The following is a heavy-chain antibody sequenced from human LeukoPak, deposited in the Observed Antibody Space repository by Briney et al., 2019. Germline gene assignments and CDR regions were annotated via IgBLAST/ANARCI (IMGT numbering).Heavy chain of an antibody. V-gene: IGHV4-30-4*01. CDR2: IYYSGST. D-gene: IGHD3-10*01. Sequence: PSETLSLTCTVSGGSISSGDYYWSWIRQPPGKGLEWIGYIYYSGSTYYNPSLKSRVTISVDTSKNQFSLKLSSVTAADTAVYYCARDGSGNIVTPSDAFDIWGQGTMVTVSS. J-gene: IGHJ3*02. CDR1: GGSISSGDYY. CDR3: ARDGSGNIVTPSDAFDI.